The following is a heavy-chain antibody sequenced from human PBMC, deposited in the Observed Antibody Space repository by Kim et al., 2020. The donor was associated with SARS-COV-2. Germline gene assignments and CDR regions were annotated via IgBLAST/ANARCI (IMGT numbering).Heavy chain of an antibody. J-gene: IGHJ4*02. D-gene: IGHD6-13*01. Sequence: SQTLSLTCAISGDSVSSNSATWNWIRQSPSRGLECLGRTYYRSKWFNDYAVSVKSRITINPDTSKNQFSLQLNSVTPEDTAVYYCARRAAATKSYDYWGQGTLVTVSS. CDR3: ARRAAATKSYDY. CDR2: TYYRSKWFN. CDR1: GDSVSSNSAT. V-gene: IGHV6-1*01.